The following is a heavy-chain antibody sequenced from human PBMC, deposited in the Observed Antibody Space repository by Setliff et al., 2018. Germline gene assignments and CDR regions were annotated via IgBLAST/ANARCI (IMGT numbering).Heavy chain of an antibody. D-gene: IGHD3-22*01. V-gene: IGHV4-39*07. CDR3: AKEGYYDHFGYYHYYFDF. J-gene: IGHJ4*02. Sequence: PSETLSLTCNVSGVSFSSTTFYWAWIRQSPGKGLEWIGSVSFFGSAYYNPSLQSRGAISLDTSRNQFSLELSSVTAADTAVYYCAKEGYYDHFGYYHYYFDFWGQGTLVTVSS. CDR2: VSFFGSA. CDR1: GVSFSSTTFY.